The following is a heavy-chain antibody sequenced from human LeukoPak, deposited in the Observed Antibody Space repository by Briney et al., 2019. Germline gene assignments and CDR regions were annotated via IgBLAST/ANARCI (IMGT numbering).Heavy chain of an antibody. Sequence: GGSLRLSCAASGFTFSSYGMHWVRQAPGKGLEWVAVIWYDGSNKYYADSVKGRFTISRDNSKNTLYLQMNSLRAEDTAVYYCAREGGGSGWHFHYWGQGTLVTVSS. V-gene: IGHV3-33*01. J-gene: IGHJ4*02. CDR2: IWYDGSNK. CDR3: AREGGGSGWHFHY. CDR1: GFTFSSYG. D-gene: IGHD6-19*01.